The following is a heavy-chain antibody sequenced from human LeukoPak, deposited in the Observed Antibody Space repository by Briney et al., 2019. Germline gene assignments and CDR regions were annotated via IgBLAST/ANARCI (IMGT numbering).Heavy chain of an antibody. Sequence: GGSLRLSCAASGFTFSTSWMHWVRQAPGKGLVWVSRINSDGTTIDYADSVKGRFTIARDNAISSLYLQMNSLRAEDTAVYYCARSSGTSYYYIMDVWGQGTTVTVSS. CDR3: ARSSGTSYYYIMDV. J-gene: IGHJ6*02. CDR2: INSDGTTI. D-gene: IGHD1-7*01. V-gene: IGHV3-74*01. CDR1: GFTFSTSW.